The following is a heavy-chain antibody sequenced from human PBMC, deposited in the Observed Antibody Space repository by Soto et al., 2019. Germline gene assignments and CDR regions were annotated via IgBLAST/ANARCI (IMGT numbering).Heavy chain of an antibody. CDR2: IKQDGSEK. Sequence: GGSLRLSCAASGFTFSSYWMSWVRQAPGKGLEWVANIKQDGSEKYYVDSVKGRFTISRDNSKNTLYLQMNSLRAEDTAVYYCATENVVPAARRLDYYYGMDVWGQGTTVTVSS. J-gene: IGHJ6*02. CDR1: GFTFSSYW. D-gene: IGHD2-2*01. V-gene: IGHV3-7*03. CDR3: ATENVVPAARRLDYYYGMDV.